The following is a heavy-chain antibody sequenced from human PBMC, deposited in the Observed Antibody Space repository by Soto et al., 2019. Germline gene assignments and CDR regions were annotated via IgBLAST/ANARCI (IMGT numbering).Heavy chain of an antibody. CDR2: IYPTDSDT. CDR1: GYTFGSYL. D-gene: IGHD1-7*01. J-gene: IGHJ4*02. Sequence: PGESLKISFKGSGYTFGSYLICWVRQMPGKGLEWMGIIYPTDSDTKYSPSFQGQVTISADNSINTAYLQWSSLKASDTAMYYCARVYSQTKPRSDYWGQGTLVAVCS. CDR3: ARVYSQTKPRSDY. V-gene: IGHV5-51*01.